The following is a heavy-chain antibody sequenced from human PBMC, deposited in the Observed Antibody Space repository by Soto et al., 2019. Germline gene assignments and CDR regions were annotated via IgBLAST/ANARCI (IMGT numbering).Heavy chain of an antibody. CDR2: MNPNSGNT. CDR1: GYTFTSYD. V-gene: IGHV1-8*01. CDR3: ARRGYSSSWYYYYYYGMDV. Sequence: QVQLVQSGAEVKKPGASVKVSCKASGYTFTSYDINWVRQATGQGLEWMGWMNPNSGNTGYAQKFQGRVTMTRHTSISTAYMELSSLRSEDTAVYYCARRGYSSSWYYYYYYGMDVWDQGTTVTVSS. J-gene: IGHJ6*02. D-gene: IGHD6-13*01.